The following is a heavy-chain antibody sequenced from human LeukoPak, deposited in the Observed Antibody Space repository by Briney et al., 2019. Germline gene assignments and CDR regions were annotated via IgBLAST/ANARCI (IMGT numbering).Heavy chain of an antibody. CDR2: IYYSGST. CDR1: GGSVNNYY. V-gene: IGHV4-59*02. J-gene: IGHJ6*03. CDR3: ARTYDWNYYYYYHMDV. D-gene: IGHD1-20*01. Sequence: SETLSLTCTVSGGSVNNYYWNWIRQPPGKGLEWIGSIYYSGSTNYNPPLKSRVTISIDTSKNQFSLKLSSVTAADTAVYYCARTYDWNYYYYYHMDVWGNGTTVTVSS.